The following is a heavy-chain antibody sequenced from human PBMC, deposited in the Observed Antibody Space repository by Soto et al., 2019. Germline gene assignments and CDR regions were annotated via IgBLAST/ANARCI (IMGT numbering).Heavy chain of an antibody. D-gene: IGHD6-19*01. Sequence: EVQLLESGGGLVQPGGSLRLSCEASGFTFSSYAMSWVRQAPGKRLEWVSVISGSVGTTYYADSVKGRFTISRDNSKNTLYLQMNNLRAEDTAVYYCAKVHLFSGWTSGGYFDYWGQGALVTVSS. CDR2: ISGSVGTT. J-gene: IGHJ4*02. V-gene: IGHV3-23*01. CDR3: AKVHLFSGWTSGGYFDY. CDR1: GFTFSSYA.